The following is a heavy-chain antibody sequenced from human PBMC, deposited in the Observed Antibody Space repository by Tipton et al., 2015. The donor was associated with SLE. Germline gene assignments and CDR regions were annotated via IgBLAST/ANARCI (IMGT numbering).Heavy chain of an antibody. D-gene: IGHD2-2*01. CDR3: ARQEQLPLGGMDV. J-gene: IGHJ6*02. CDR1: GYSFTSYW. Sequence: QLVQSGAEVKKPGESLKISCKGSGYSFTSYWIGWVRQMPGKGLEWMGIIYPGDSDTTYSPSFQGQVTMSADKSISTAYLQWRSLKASDTAMYYCARQEQLPLGGMDVWGQGTMVTVSS. CDR2: IYPGDSDT. V-gene: IGHV5-51*01.